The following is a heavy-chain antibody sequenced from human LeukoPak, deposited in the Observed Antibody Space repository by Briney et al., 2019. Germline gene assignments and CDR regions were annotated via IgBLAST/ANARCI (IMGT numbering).Heavy chain of an antibody. Sequence: PSGGSLRLSCAASGFTFSNYWMIWVCQAPGKGLEWVANIKQDGSEKYYVDSVRGRFTISRDNAKNSLYLQMNSLRAEDTAVYYCANYKRGYSGSSDYWGQGTLVTVSS. CDR3: ANYKRGYSGSSDY. CDR1: GFTFSNYW. CDR2: IKQDGSEK. J-gene: IGHJ4*02. D-gene: IGHD5-12*01. V-gene: IGHV3-7*01.